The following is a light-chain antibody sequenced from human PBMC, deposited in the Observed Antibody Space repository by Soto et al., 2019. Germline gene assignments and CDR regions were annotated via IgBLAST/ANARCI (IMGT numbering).Light chain of an antibody. J-gene: IGKJ1*01. Sequence: EIVTTQSPATLSVSPGERATLSCRASQSVSSKLAWYQQKPGQAPRLLIYGASSRATGIPDRFSGSGSGTDFTLTISRLEPEDFAVYYCQQYGSSRTFGQGTKVDIK. CDR2: GAS. CDR1: QSVSSK. CDR3: QQYGSSRT. V-gene: IGKV3-20*01.